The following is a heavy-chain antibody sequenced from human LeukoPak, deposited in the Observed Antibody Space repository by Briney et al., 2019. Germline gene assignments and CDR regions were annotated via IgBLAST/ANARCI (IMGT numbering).Heavy chain of an antibody. Sequence: GGSLRLSCAASGFTFSAYNMNWVRQAPGKGLEWVSCISSSSNYIYYADSVKGRFTISRDNAKNSLFLQMNSLRAEDTAVYYCARDEGVSSDYWGQGILVTVSS. V-gene: IGHV3-21*01. CDR2: ISSSSNYI. J-gene: IGHJ4*02. CDR3: ARDEGVSSDY. CDR1: GFTFSAYN.